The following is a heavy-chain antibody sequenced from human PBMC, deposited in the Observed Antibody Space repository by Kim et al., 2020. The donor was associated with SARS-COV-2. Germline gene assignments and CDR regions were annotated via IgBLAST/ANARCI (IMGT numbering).Heavy chain of an antibody. CDR3: LGGYYFDY. Sequence: ASVKVSCKTSGHTFTRDSIHWVRQAPGQRLEWMGGIDCDNGDTIYSQKFQGRVTFTTDTSASTAYMELSFLRSEDSAVYYCLGGYYFDYWGQGTLVTVSS. V-gene: IGHV1-3*01. CDR2: IDCDNGDT. D-gene: IGHD2-15*01. CDR1: GHTFTRDS. J-gene: IGHJ4*02.